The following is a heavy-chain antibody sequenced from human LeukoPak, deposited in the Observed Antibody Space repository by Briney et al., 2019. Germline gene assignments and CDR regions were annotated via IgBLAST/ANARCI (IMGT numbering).Heavy chain of an antibody. D-gene: IGHD6-13*01. CDR2: IYWNDDK. V-gene: IGHV2-5*01. J-gene: IGHJ4*02. CDR1: GFSLSTSGVG. CDR3: AHSRVTYSSSWYDSAYYFDY. Sequence: SGPTLVNPTQTLTLTCTFSGFSLSTSGVGVGWIRQPQGKALEWLPLIYWNDDKRYSPSLKSRLTITKDTSKNQVVLTMTNMDPVDTATYYCAHSRVTYSSSWYDSAYYFDYWGQGTLVTVSS.